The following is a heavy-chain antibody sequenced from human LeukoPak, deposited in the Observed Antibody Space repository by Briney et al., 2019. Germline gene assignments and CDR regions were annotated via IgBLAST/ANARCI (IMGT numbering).Heavy chain of an antibody. Sequence: GASVKVSCKASGYTFTSYGISWVRQAPGQGLEWMGWISAYNGNTNYAQKLQGRVTMTTDTSTSTAYMELRSLRSDDTAVYYCARTSPLWFGESSFDGDYWGQGTLVTISS. D-gene: IGHD3-10*01. CDR1: GYTFTSYG. J-gene: IGHJ4*02. CDR2: ISAYNGNT. V-gene: IGHV1-18*01. CDR3: ARTSPLWFGESSFDGDY.